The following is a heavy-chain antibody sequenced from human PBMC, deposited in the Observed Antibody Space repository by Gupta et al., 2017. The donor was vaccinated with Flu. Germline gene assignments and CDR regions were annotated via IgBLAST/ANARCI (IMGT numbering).Heavy chain of an antibody. J-gene: IGHJ6*02. D-gene: IGHD4-17*01. CDR3: ASSTVTARYYYYYGMDV. CDR1: AHTLSRYW. CDR2: IYPGDSDT. Sequence: VQLVQSGAEVKKPGESLRISCDASAHTLSRYWIAWLRQRPGKGLEWMGIIYPGDSDTRYSPSFQGRVTFSADKSISTAYLQWSSVKASDTAIYYCASSTVTARYYYYYGMDVWGQGTTVTVSS. V-gene: IGHV5-51*03.